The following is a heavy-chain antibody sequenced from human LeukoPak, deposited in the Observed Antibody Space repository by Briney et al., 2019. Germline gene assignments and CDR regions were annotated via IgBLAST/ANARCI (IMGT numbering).Heavy chain of an antibody. Sequence: ASVKVSCKASGYTFTGYYMHWVRQAPGQGLEWMGWINPNSGGTNYAQKFQGRVTMTRDTSISTAYMELSRLRSDDTAVYYCARPLRFLEWLSTDWYFDLWGRGTLVTVSS. CDR3: ARPLRFLEWLSTDWYFDL. J-gene: IGHJ2*01. CDR2: INPNSGGT. D-gene: IGHD3-3*01. CDR1: GYTFTGYY. V-gene: IGHV1-2*02.